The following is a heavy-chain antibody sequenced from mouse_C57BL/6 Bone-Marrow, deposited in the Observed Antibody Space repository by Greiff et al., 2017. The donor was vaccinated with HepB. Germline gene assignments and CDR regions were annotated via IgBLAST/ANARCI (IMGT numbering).Heavy chain of an antibody. CDR2: INPNNGGT. Sequence: VQLQQSGPELVKPGASVKISCKASGYTFTDYYMNWVKQSHGKSLEWIGDINPNNGGTSYNQKFKGKATLTVDKSSSTAYMELRSLTSEDSAVYYCARWDYGTSDYWGQGTTLTVSS. CDR3: ARWDYGTSDY. CDR1: GYTFTDYY. V-gene: IGHV1-26*01. J-gene: IGHJ2*01. D-gene: IGHD1-1*01.